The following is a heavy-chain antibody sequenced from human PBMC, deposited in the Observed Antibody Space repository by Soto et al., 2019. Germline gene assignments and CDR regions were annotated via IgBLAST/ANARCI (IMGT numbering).Heavy chain of an antibody. J-gene: IGHJ4*02. CDR1: GFTFSSYA. D-gene: IGHD6-13*01. CDR2: ISGSGGST. V-gene: IGHV3-23*01. Sequence: EVQLLESGGGLVQPGGSLRLSCAASGFTFSSYAMNWVRQAPGKGLEWVSVISGSGGSTYYADSVKGRFTISRDNSKNSLYLLMNSLRAEDTAVYYCARRSSSWYFDYWGPGTLVTVSS. CDR3: ARRSSSWYFDY.